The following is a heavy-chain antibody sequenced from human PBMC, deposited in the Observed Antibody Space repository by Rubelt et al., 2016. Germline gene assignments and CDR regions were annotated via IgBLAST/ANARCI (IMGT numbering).Heavy chain of an antibody. CDR3: ASRYHYGMDD. CDR1: GFTFSSYW. CDR2: INSHGSST. Sequence: EVQLVESGGGLVQPGGSLRLSCAASGFTFSSYWMHWVRQAPGKGLVWVSRINSHGSSTVYADSVTGRFTISRDNAKNTLYLQMNSLRVDDTGICYCASRYHYGMDDWGQGTTVSVSS. J-gene: IGHJ6*02. V-gene: IGHV3-74*02. D-gene: IGHD3-16*02.